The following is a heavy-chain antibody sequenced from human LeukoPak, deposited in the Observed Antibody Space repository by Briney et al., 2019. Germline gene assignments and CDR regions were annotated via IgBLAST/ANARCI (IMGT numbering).Heavy chain of an antibody. Sequence: SETLSLTCTVFGDSVTGYFLNWVRQPPGKELEGIGHIYKIGTTNYNPSLKSRLTISADTSKNQFSLQLRSVTAADTAVYYCARDYIPHPMDAWGIGTTVTVSS. CDR1: GDSVTGYF. J-gene: IGHJ6*03. CDR3: ARDYIPHPMDA. D-gene: IGHD2-21*01. CDR2: IYKIGTT. V-gene: IGHV4-59*02.